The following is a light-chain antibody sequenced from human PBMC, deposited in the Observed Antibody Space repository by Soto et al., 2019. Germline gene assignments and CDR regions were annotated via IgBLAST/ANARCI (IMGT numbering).Light chain of an antibody. CDR1: QSVSSN. CDR2: NTF. J-gene: IGKJ2*01. V-gene: IGKV3-15*01. CDR3: QQYNSWPYT. Sequence: EIVMTQSPATLSAFPGERATLSSRASQSVSSNLVWYQQKPGQAPKLLIYNTFTRATGIPVRFSGSGSGTEFTLTISSLESEDLAVYYCQQYNSWPYTFGQGTKLEI.